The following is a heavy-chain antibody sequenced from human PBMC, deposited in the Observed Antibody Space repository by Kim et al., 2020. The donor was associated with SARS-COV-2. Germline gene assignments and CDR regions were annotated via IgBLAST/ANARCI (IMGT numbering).Heavy chain of an antibody. J-gene: IGHJ1*01. Sequence: GGSLRLSCAASGFTVSSNYMSWVRQAPGKGLEWVSVIYSGGTTYYADSVKGRFTISRDNSKNTLYLQMNSLRAEDTAVYYCARVHPELWFGELLSNWGQG. CDR2: IYSGGTT. D-gene: IGHD3-10*01. CDR1: GFTVSSNY. CDR3: ARVHPELWFGELLSN. V-gene: IGHV3-66*01.